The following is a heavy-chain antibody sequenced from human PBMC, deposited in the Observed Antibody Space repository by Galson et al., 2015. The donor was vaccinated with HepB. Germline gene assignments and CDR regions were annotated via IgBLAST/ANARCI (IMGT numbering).Heavy chain of an antibody. CDR1: GYSFSSYS. V-gene: IGHV1-18*04. J-gene: IGHJ5*01. CDR3: ARTRSPGELTAGGGWFDS. CDR2: ISIYNDNA. D-gene: IGHD6-13*01. Sequence: SVKVSCKASGYSFSSYSITWVRQAPGQVLEWLGSISIYNDNANYAHKVQGRVTMTADTSTNTAYMDLRSLTSDDTAVCYCARTRSPGELTAGGGWFDSWGQGTLVTVSS.